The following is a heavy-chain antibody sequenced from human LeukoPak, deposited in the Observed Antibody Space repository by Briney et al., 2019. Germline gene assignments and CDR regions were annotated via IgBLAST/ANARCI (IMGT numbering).Heavy chain of an antibody. CDR2: ISISSVDS. CDR1: GFTFATYA. D-gene: IGHD3-10*01. Sequence: RGSLRLSCAASGFTFATYAMSWVRQAPGKGLEWVGGISISSVDSYYADSVKGRFSISRDDSKNTLYLQMNRLRDEDTAIYYCAKDRELLFAHCWFDLWGQGILVTVSS. CDR3: AKDRELLFAHCWFDL. V-gene: IGHV3-23*01. J-gene: IGHJ5*02.